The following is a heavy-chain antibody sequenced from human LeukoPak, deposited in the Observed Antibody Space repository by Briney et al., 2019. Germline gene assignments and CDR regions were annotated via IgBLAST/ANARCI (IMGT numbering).Heavy chain of an antibody. V-gene: IGHV4-59*12. CDR2: IYYSGST. J-gene: IGHJ6*02. CDR1: GGSISSYY. Sequence: SETLSLTCTVSGGSISSYYWSWIRQPPGKGLEWIGYIYYSGSTNYNPSLKSRVTISVDTSKNQFSLKLSSVTAADTAVYYCARDRNYYGMDVWGQGTTVTVSS. CDR3: ARDRNYYGMDV.